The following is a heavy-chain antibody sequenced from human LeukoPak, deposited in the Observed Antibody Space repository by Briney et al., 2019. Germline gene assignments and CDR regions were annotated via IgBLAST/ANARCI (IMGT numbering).Heavy chain of an antibody. CDR3: AKRAGMFPFDY. J-gene: IGHJ4*02. CDR2: IDGGGGST. Sequence: CAVXWVRQAPGXGLEWVSSIDGGGGSTYYADSVKGRFTISRDNSKNTLYLQMNSLRAEDTAVYYCAKRAGMFPFDYWGQGVLVTVSS. V-gene: IGHV3-23*01. CDR1: CA. D-gene: IGHD3-10*01.